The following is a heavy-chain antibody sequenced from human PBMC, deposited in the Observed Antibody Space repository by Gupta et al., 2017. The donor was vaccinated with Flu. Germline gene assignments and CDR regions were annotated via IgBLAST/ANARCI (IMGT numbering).Heavy chain of an antibody. Sequence: EVQLLESGGGLVQPGGSLRLSCAASGFTFSSYALSWVRQAPGKGLEWVSAISGSGGSTYYADSVKGRFTISRDNSKNTLYLQMNSLRAEDTAVYYCAKVSGAEWLRRYFDYWGQGTLVTVSS. CDR2: ISGSGGST. J-gene: IGHJ4*02. V-gene: IGHV3-23*01. CDR1: GFTFSSYA. CDR3: AKVSGAEWLRRYFDY. D-gene: IGHD5-12*01.